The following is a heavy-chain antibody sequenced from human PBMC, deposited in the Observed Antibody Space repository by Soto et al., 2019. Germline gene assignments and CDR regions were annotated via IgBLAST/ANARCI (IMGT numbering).Heavy chain of an antibody. J-gene: IGHJ4*02. CDR3: ARDGGPYSYGPMNDY. D-gene: IGHD5-18*01. CDR2: ISSSSSYI. Sequence: SLRLSCAASGFTFSSYSMNWVRQAPGKGLEWVSSISSSSSYIYYADSVKGRFTISRDNAKNSLYLQMNSLRAEDTAVYYCARDGGPYSYGPMNDYWGQGTLVTVS. CDR1: GFTFSSYS. V-gene: IGHV3-21*01.